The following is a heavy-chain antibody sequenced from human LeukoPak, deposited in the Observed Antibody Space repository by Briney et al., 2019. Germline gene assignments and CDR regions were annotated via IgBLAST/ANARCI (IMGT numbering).Heavy chain of an antibody. CDR3: ANFDNGIANWFDP. J-gene: IGHJ5*02. Sequence: GGSLRLSCAASGFTFSSYAMSWVRQAPGKGLEWVSAISGSGGSTYYADSVKGRFTISRDNSKSTLYLQMDYLRAEDTAIYYCANFDNGIANWFDPWGQGTLVTVSS. CDR1: GFTFSSYA. D-gene: IGHD1-1*01. CDR2: ISGSGGST. V-gene: IGHV3-23*01.